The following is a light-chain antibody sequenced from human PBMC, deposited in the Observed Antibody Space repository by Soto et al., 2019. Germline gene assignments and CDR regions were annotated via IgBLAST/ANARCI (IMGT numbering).Light chain of an antibody. J-gene: IGLJ1*01. CDR1: SSDVGAYNY. CDR2: GVG. CDR3: SSYAHCSIYV. V-gene: IGLV2-14*01. Sequence: QSALTQPASVSGSPGQSITISCTGSSSDVGAYNYVSWYLQHPGKAPKLLIYGVGNRPSGVSARVSGSKSGDTASLTISGLQAEDEADYYCSSYAHCSIYVFGTGTKLTVL.